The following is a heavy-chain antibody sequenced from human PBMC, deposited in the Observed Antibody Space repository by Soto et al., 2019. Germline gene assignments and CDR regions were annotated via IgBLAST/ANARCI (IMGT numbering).Heavy chain of an antibody. CDR1: GGSISSGDYY. Sequence: PSETLSLTCTVSGGSISSGDYYWSWIRQPPGKGLEWIGYIYYSGSTYYNPSLKSRVTISVDTSKNQYSLKLSSVTAADTAVYYCARARPNPITIFGVAKWPPTNNYYYYGMDVWGQGTTVTVSS. V-gene: IGHV4-30-4*01. D-gene: IGHD3-3*01. J-gene: IGHJ6*02. CDR3: ARARPNPITIFGVAKWPPTNNYYYYGMDV. CDR2: IYYSGST.